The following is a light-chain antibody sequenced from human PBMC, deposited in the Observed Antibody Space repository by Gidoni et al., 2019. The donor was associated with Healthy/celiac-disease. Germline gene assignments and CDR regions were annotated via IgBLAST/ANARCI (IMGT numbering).Light chain of an antibody. CDR2: DDS. V-gene: IGLV3-21*02. CDR1: NIGSQR. J-gene: IGLJ2*01. CDR3: QVWDSTTDHVV. Sequence: SYVLTQPPSVSVAPGQPARITCGGNNIGSQRVHWYQQKPGQAPVLVVYDDSGRPSGIPERFSGSNSGNTATLTISRVEAADEADYYCQVWDSTTDHVVFGGGTKLTVL.